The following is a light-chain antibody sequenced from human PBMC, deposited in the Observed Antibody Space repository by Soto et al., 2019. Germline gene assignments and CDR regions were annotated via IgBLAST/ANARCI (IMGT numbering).Light chain of an antibody. CDR1: SSNIGAGYD. CDR2: GNT. J-gene: IGLJ3*02. Sequence: QSVLTQPPSVSGAPGQRVTISCTGSSSNIGAGYDGHWYQQLPGTAPKLLIYGNTNRPSGVPDRFSGSKSGTSASLAITGLQAEVEADYYCQSYDSSLSGWVFGGGTQLTVL. CDR3: QSYDSSLSGWV. V-gene: IGLV1-40*01.